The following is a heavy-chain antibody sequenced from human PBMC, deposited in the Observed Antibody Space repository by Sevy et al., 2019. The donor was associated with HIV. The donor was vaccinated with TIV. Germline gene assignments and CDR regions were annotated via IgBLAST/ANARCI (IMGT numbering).Heavy chain of an antibody. CDR2: ISGSGGST. D-gene: IGHD2-2*01. V-gene: IGHV3-23*01. CDR3: AKLGCSSTSCAPGYYYYMDV. J-gene: IGHJ6*03. Sequence: GGSLRLSCAASGFTFSSYAMSWVRQAPGKGLEWVSSISGSGGSTYYADSVKGRFTISRDNSKNTLYLQMNSLRAEDTGVYYCAKLGCSSTSCAPGYYYYMDVWGKGTTVTVSS. CDR1: GFTFSSYA.